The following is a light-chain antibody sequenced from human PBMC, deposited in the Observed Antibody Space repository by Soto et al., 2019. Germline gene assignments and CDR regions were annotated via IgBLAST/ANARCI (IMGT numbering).Light chain of an antibody. V-gene: IGKV3-20*01. J-gene: IGKJ2*01. CDR2: GAS. Sequence: EIVLTQSPGTLSLSPGERASLSCRASQSVSGTYLAWYQQKAGQAPRLLIYGASTRATGIPDRFSGSGSGTDFTLTISRLEAEDFEVYYCQQYGSSPRTFGQGTKLEIK. CDR1: QSVSGTY. CDR3: QQYGSSPRT.